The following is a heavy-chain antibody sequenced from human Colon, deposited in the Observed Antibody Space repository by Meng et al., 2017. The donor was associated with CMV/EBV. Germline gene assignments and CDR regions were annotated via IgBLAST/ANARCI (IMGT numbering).Heavy chain of an antibody. CDR3: ARDTVGAGMDV. CDR2: IYSGGSA. D-gene: IGHD1-26*01. V-gene: IGHV3-53*01. Sequence: GESLKISCEAYGHSVSSAYMAWVRQAPGKGLEWVSIIYSGGSASYAGSVKGRFTVSRDIPKNIVYLQMTSLRVEDTAVYYCARDTVGAGMDVWGQGTTVTVS. CDR1: GHSVSSAY. J-gene: IGHJ6*02.